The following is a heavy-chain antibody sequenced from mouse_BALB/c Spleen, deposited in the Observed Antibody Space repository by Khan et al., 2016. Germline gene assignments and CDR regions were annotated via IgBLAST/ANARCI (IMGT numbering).Heavy chain of an antibody. Sequence: VQLKQSGAELVRPGALVKLSCKASGFNIKEYYMHWVKQRPEQGLEWIGWIDPENGNTIYDPKFQGKASITADTSSNTAYLQLSSLTSDDTAVYYCASLYYAMDYWGQGTSVTVSS. CDR3: ASLYYAMDY. CDR1: GFNIKEYY. J-gene: IGHJ4*01. V-gene: IGHV14-1*02. CDR2: IDPENGNT.